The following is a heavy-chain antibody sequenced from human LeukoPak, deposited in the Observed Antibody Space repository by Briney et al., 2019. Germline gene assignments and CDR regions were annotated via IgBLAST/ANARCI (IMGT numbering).Heavy chain of an antibody. J-gene: IGHJ4*02. CDR1: GDSINLYY. D-gene: IGHD6-13*01. CDR3: ARWSSSWKAYDC. Sequence: PSETLSLTCEVSGDSINLYYWNWIRRPPGKALEWIGYTHYTGNNKYNPSLKSRVSMSVDVPKKQLTLKLSSLTAADTAVYYCARWSSSWKAYDCWGQGTLVSVSS. V-gene: IGHV4-59*01. CDR2: THYTGNN.